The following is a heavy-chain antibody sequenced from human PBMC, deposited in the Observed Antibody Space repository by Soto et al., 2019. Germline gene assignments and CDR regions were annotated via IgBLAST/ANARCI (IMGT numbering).Heavy chain of an antibody. Sequence: SETLSLTCDVSGDFLTTYYWNWIRQSPGKGLEWIGYIFYGGHTNYNPSLRGRATISVDTSKNQFSLKLSSVTAADTAVYYCARSPQYSSGWNGGFDYWGQGTLVTVSS. CDR1: GDFLTTYY. CDR3: ARSPQYSSGWNGGFDY. D-gene: IGHD6-19*01. CDR2: IFYGGHT. J-gene: IGHJ4*02. V-gene: IGHV4-59*01.